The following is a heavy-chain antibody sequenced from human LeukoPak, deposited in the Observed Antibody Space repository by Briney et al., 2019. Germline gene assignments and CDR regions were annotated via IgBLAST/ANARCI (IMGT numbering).Heavy chain of an antibody. CDR3: AKRDYYDSSGYYYYFDY. CDR1: GFTFSNYA. D-gene: IGHD3-22*01. J-gene: IGHJ4*02. V-gene: IGHV3-33*06. Sequence: GGSLRLSCAASGFTFSNYAMSWVRQAPGKGLEWVAVIWYDGSNKYYADSVKGRFTISRDNSKNTLYLQMNSLRAEDTAVYYCAKRDYYDSSGYYYYFDYWGQGTLVTVSS. CDR2: IWYDGSNK.